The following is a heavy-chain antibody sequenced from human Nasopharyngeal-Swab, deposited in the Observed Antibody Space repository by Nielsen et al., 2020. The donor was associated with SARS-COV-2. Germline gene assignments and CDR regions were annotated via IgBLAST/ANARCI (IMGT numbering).Heavy chain of an antibody. V-gene: IGHV4-39*01. CDR3: ATYGYGSYYYYYMDV. Sequence: SETLSLTCTVSGGSISSSSYYWGWIRQPPGKGLEWIGSIYYSGSTYYNPSLKIRVTISVETSKNQFSLKLSSVTAADTAVYYCATYGYGSYYYYYMDVWGKGTTVTVS. D-gene: IGHD5-18*01. J-gene: IGHJ6*03. CDR2: IYYSGST. CDR1: GGSISSSSYY.